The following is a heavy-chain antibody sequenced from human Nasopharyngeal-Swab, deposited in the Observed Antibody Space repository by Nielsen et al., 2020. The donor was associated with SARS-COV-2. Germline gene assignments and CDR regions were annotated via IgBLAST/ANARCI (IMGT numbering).Heavy chain of an antibody. CDR2: VSYDGSNK. J-gene: IGHJ6*02. V-gene: IGHV3-30*04. Sequence: GGSLRLSCAASGFTFSTYTMHWVRQAPGKGLEWVAVVSYDGSNKYCADSVKGRFTISRDNSKNSLYLQINSLRVEDTAMYYCARVDGYSYGYYYYYYGMDVWGQGTTVTVSS. CDR3: ARVDGYSYGYYYYYYGMDV. D-gene: IGHD5-18*01. CDR1: GFTFSTYT.